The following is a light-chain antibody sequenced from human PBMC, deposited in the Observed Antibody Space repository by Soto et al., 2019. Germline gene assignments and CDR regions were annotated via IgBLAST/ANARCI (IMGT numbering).Light chain of an antibody. V-gene: IGLV2-14*01. CDR1: SSDVGGYNY. CDR3: SSYTSSSTQV. J-gene: IGLJ1*01. Sequence: ALTQPASVSGSPGQSITISCTGTSSDVGGYNYVSWYQQHPGKAPKLMIYDVSNRPSGVSNRFSGSKSGNTASLTISGLQAEDEADYYCSSYTSSSTQVFGTGTKSPS. CDR2: DVS.